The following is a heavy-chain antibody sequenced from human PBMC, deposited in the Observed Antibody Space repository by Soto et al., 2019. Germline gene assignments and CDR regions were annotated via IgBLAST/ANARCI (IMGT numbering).Heavy chain of an antibody. CDR2: ISSGGHTI. J-gene: IGHJ4*02. CDR1: GFSFSIYE. CDR3: ARDRAAGGY. Sequence: GGSLRLSCVASGFSFSIYEMNWVRQAPGEGLEWVAYISSGGHTIHYSDSVRGRFTVSRDNARNSLYLQMNTLRAEDTALYYCARDRAAGGYWGQGTLVTVSS. V-gene: IGHV3-48*03. D-gene: IGHD6-13*01.